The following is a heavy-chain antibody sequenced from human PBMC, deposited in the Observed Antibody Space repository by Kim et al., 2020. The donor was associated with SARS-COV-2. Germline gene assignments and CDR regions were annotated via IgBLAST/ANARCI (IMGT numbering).Heavy chain of an antibody. V-gene: IGHV3-74*01. CDR3: AREGGYYDSSGYYYS. Sequence: ESVKGRSTISRDNAKNTLYLQMNRLRAEDTAVYYCAREGGYYDSSGYYYSWGQGTLVTVSS. D-gene: IGHD3-22*01. J-gene: IGHJ4*02.